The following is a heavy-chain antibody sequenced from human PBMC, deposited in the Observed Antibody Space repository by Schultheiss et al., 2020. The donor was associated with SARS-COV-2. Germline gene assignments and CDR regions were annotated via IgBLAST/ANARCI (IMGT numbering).Heavy chain of an antibody. CDR2: ISYDGSNK. CDR3: ARSSAAAAAYYYMDV. Sequence: GGSLRLSCAASGFTFSSYAMHWVRQAPGKGLEWVAVISYDGSNKYYADSVKGRFTISRDNAKNSLYLQMNSLRAEDTAVYYCARSSAAAAAYYYMDVWGKGTTVTVSS. D-gene: IGHD6-13*01. V-gene: IGHV3-30*07. CDR1: GFTFSSYA. J-gene: IGHJ6*03.